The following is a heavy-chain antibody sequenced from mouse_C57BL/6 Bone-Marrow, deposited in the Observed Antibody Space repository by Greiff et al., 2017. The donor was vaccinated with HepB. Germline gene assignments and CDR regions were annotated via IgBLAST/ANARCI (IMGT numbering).Heavy chain of an antibody. CDR2: IYPGSGST. V-gene: IGHV1-55*01. CDR3: AREGDYYYGSSYGYAMDY. CDR1: GYTFTSYW. J-gene: IGHJ4*01. Sequence: QVQLKQPGAELVKPGASVKMSCKASGYTFTSYWITWVKQRPGQGLEWIGDIYPGSGSTNYNEKFQSKATLTVDTSSSPAYMQLSSLTADDSAVYYCAREGDYYYGSSYGYAMDYWGQGTSVTVSS. D-gene: IGHD1-1*01.